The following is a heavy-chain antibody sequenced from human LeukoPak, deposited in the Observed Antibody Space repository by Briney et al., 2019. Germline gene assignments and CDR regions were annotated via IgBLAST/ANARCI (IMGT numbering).Heavy chain of an antibody. J-gene: IGHJ5*02. CDR1: GYTFTSDY. CDR3: ANRLQTKNWFDP. Sequence: ASVKVSCKASGYTFTSDYMHWVRQAPGQGLEWMGIINPSGGSTSYAQKFQGRVTMTRDTSTSTVYRELSSLRSEDTAVYYCANRLQTKNWFDPWGQGTLVTVSS. V-gene: IGHV1-46*01. D-gene: IGHD2-21*02. CDR2: INPSGGST.